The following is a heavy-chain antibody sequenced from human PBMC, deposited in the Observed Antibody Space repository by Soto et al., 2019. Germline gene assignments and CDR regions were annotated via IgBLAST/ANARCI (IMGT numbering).Heavy chain of an antibody. D-gene: IGHD6-19*01. V-gene: IGHV3-23*01. CDR3: AKFLSGWPFDY. J-gene: IGHJ4*02. Sequence: EVQLLESGGGLVQPGGSLRLSCAASGFTLSSYAMSWVRQAPGKGLEWVSANSGSGGSTDYADSVKGRFTISRDNSKNTLYLQMNSLRAEDTAVYYCAKFLSGWPFDYWGQGTLVTVSS. CDR2: NSGSGGST. CDR1: GFTLSSYA.